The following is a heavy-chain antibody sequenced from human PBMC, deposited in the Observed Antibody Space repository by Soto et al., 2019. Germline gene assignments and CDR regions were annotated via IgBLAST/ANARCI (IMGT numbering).Heavy chain of an antibody. CDR2: IYYSENT. CDR1: GGSISSSSNH. D-gene: IGHD3-9*01. V-gene: IGHV4-39*07. CDR3: ARGPAILRYFDWLSKNWFDP. J-gene: IGHJ5*02. Sequence: SETLSLTCTVSGGSISSSSNHWGWIRQPPGKGLEWIGNIYYSENTYYNPSLKSRVTISVDTSKNQFSLKLSSVTAADTAVYYCARGPAILRYFDWLSKNWFDPSGQGTLVTVSS.